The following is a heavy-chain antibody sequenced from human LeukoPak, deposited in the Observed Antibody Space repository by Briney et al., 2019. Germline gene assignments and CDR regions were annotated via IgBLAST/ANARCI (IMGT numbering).Heavy chain of an antibody. CDR3: AAGTAADF. V-gene: IGHV3-11*03. CDR1: GLPFSDYY. J-gene: IGHJ4*02. Sequence: PGGSLRLSCPASGLPFSDYYMNWIRQAPGKGLEWISYISSTSSYTDYADSAKGRFTISRDNAQSTLFLQMNSLRVEDTAVYYCAAGTAADFWGQGTRVAVSS. CDR2: ISSTSSYT. D-gene: IGHD6-13*01.